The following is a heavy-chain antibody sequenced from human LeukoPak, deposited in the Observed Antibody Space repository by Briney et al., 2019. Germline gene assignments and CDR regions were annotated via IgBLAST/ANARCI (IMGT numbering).Heavy chain of an antibody. J-gene: IGHJ4*02. CDR2: INHSGST. CDR3: ARTSWLQSSFYFEY. Sequence: PSETLSLTCTVYGGSFSGYYWSWIRQPPGKGLEWIGEINHSGSTNYNPSLKSRGTISVDTSKNQFSLKLSSVPAADTAVYYCARTSWLQSSFYFEYWGQGALVTVSS. D-gene: IGHD5-24*01. V-gene: IGHV4-34*01. CDR1: GGSFSGYY.